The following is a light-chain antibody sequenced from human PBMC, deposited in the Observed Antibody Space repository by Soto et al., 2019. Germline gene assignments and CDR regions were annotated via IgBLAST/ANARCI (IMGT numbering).Light chain of an antibody. CDR1: QSVSKW. CDR2: DAS. J-gene: IGKJ4*01. CDR3: QPRANWPLT. Sequence: EIVMTQSPATLSLSPGERATLSCRASQSVSKWLVWYQQNPGQAPRLLIYDASTRASDIPARFSGSGSGTDFTLTISSLEPDDFAVYYCQPRANWPLTFGGGAKVDIK. V-gene: IGKV3-11*01.